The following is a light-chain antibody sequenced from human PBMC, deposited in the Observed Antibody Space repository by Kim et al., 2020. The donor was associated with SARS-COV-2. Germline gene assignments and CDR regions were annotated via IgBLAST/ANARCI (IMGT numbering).Light chain of an antibody. Sequence: AIQMTQSPSSLSASVGDRVTITCRASQGIKNDLGWYQQKPGKAPKLLIYAASRLESGVPSRFSGSGSGTDFTLTISSLQPEDFATYYCLQDYNYPLTFGGGTKVDIK. CDR1: QGIKND. J-gene: IGKJ4*01. CDR3: LQDYNYPLT. V-gene: IGKV1-6*01. CDR2: AAS.